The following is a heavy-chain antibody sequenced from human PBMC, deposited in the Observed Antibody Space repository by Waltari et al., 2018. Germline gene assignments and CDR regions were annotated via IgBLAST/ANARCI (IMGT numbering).Heavy chain of an antibody. Sequence: EVQLVESGGGLVQPGGSLSLSCAASGFTFSSYWMSWVRQAPGKGLEWVANIKQDGSEKYYVDSVKGRFTISRDNAKNSLYLQMNSLRAEDTAVYYCAKSRGHYDSWHYFDYWGQGTLVTVSS. D-gene: IGHD3-22*01. CDR2: IKQDGSEK. V-gene: IGHV3-7*01. J-gene: IGHJ4*02. CDR1: GFTFSSYW. CDR3: AKSRGHYDSWHYFDY.